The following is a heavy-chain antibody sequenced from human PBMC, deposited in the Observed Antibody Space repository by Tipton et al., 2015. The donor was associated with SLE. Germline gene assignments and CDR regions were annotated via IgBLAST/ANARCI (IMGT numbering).Heavy chain of an antibody. CDR3: ARLKGIGVACTN. D-gene: IGHD6-19*01. CDR1: GGSFSGYY. Sequence: LRLSCAVYGGSFSGYYWSWIRQPPGKGLEWIGEINHSGSTNYNPSLKSRVTISVDTSKNQFSLKLSSVTAADTAVYYCARLKGIGVACTNWGQGTLVTVSS. CDR2: INHSGST. V-gene: IGHV4-34*01. J-gene: IGHJ4*02.